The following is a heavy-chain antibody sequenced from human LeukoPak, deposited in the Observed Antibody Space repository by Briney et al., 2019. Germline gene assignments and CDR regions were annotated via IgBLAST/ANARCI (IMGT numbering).Heavy chain of an antibody. Sequence: PSETLSLTCTVSGGSIRTYYWSWIRQPPGKGLEWVGCLYSSGTTNYNPSLKSRVTTSVDTTKNQFSLKRSSVTAADTAVYYCAIEGGSSNWYYFDYWGQGTPVTVSA. D-gene: IGHD6-13*01. V-gene: IGHV4-59*13. CDR3: AIEGGSSNWYYFDY. J-gene: IGHJ4*02. CDR2: LYSSGTT. CDR1: GGSIRTYY.